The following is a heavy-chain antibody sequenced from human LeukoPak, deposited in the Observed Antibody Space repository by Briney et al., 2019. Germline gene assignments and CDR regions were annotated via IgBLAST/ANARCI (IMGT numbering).Heavy chain of an antibody. Sequence: PTGGSLRLSCAASGFTFSSYWMHWVRQAPGKGLVWVSRINSDGSSTSYADSVKGRFTISRDNAKNTLYLQMNSLRAEDTAVYYCAREVQLERLAFGKEGSALDYWGQGTLVTVSS. V-gene: IGHV3-74*01. CDR2: INSDGSST. D-gene: IGHD1-1*01. J-gene: IGHJ4*02. CDR3: AREVQLERLAFGKEGSALDY. CDR1: GFTFSSYW.